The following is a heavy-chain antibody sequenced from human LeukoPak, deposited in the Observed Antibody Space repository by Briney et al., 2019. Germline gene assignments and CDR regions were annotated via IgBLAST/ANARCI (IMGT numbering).Heavy chain of an antibody. CDR1: GFTFNNYA. CDR2: IGGGGITT. V-gene: IGHV3-23*01. CDR3: AKGSDGYRPYYFDY. Sequence: GGSLRLSCTTSGFTFNNYAMSGVRQAPGKGLDWFSAIGGGGITTYYADSVKGRFTISRDNSKGTLYLQMNSLRVEDTAVYYCAKGSDGYRPYYFDYWGQGTLVAVSS. J-gene: IGHJ4*02. D-gene: IGHD3-16*02.